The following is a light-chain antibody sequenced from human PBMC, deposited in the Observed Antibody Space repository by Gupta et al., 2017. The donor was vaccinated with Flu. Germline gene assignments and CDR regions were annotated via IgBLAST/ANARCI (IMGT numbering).Light chain of an antibody. J-gene: IGLJ3*02. V-gene: IGLV1-40*01. CDR3: QYSDTSLNSFV. CDR2: CKS. Sequence: SVLTQPPSVSGAPGQRVTISCTVSSSKIGAGFDVHWYQQLPGPAPKLLIYCKSNRPSGVPDRFSCYKAGTYASPQTIGLQAEDEADDYCQYSDTSLNSFVFGGGTKFTVL. CDR1: SSKIGAGFD.